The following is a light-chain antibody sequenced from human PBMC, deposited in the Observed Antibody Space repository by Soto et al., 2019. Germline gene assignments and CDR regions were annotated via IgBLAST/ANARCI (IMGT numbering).Light chain of an antibody. CDR2: DAS. CDR3: QQRSNWST. J-gene: IGKJ5*01. Sequence: EIVLTHSAATLSFWPVERATLSCRASQSVSSYLTWYQQKPGQAPRLLIYDASNRATGIPARFSGSVSGTDFTLTISSLETEDFAVYYCQQRSNWSTFGQGTRLEI. CDR1: QSVSSY. V-gene: IGKV3-11*01.